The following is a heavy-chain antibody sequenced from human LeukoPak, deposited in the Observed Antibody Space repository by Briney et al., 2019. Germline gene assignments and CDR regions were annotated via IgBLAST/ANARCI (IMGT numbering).Heavy chain of an antibody. V-gene: IGHV4-61*02. J-gene: IGHJ4*02. CDR1: GDSISSGSYY. D-gene: IGHD3-10*01. CDR2: IYTSGST. Sequence: SETLSLTCTVPGDSISSGSYYWSWIRQPAGKGLEWIGRIYTSGSTNYNPSLKSRVTMSVDTSKNQFSLKLSSVTAADTAVYYCARDLLYGFDYWGQGTLVTVSS. CDR3: ARDLLYGFDY.